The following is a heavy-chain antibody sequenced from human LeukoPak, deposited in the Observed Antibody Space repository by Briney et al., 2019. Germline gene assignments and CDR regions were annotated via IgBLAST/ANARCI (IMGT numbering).Heavy chain of an antibody. V-gene: IGHV4-61*01. CDR2: IYYSGST. Sequence: KPSETLSLTCTVSGYSISSGYYWGWIRQPPGKGLEWIGYIYYSGSTNYNPSLKSRVTISVDTSKNQFSLKLSSVTAADTAVYYCARGEFSMWGIWGQGTLVTVSS. D-gene: IGHD2/OR15-2a*01. J-gene: IGHJ4*02. CDR1: GYSISSGYY. CDR3: ARGEFSMWGI.